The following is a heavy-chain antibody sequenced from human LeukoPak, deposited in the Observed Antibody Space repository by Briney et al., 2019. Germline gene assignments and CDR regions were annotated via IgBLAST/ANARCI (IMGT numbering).Heavy chain of an antibody. D-gene: IGHD4-17*01. CDR2: ISSDGSRV. Sequence: GGSLTLSCAASGFTFSDYWMHWVRQAPGKGLVWVSRISSDGSRVTYADSVKGRFTISRDNAKNTLYLQMNSLRAEDTAVYYCAKTTVTTRWFDYWGQGTLVTVSS. J-gene: IGHJ4*02. CDR1: GFTFSDYW. CDR3: AKTTVTTRWFDY. V-gene: IGHV3-74*01.